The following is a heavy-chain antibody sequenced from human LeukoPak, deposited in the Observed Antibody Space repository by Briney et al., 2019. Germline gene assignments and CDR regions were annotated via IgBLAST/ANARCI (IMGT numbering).Heavy chain of an antibody. V-gene: IGHV4-61*08. CDR3: TRTHYYYYYMDV. CDR1: GGSISSGGYY. CDR2: IYYSGST. Sequence: PSETLSLTCTVSGGSISSGGYYWSWIRQPPRKGPEWIGYIYYSGSTDYIPSLKSRVTISVDTSQKQISLKLSSVTAADTAVYYCTRTHYYYYYMDVWGKGTMVTVSS. J-gene: IGHJ6*03.